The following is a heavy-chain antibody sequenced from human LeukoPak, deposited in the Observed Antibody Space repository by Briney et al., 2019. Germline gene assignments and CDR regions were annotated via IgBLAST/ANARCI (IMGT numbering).Heavy chain of an antibody. J-gene: IGHJ6*02. V-gene: IGHV3-30*18. D-gene: IGHD1-26*01. Sequence: GGSLRLSCAASGFTFHNYGMYWVRQAPGKGLEWVAVISYDGSNKYYADSVKGRVTISRDNSKNTLYVQMNSLRADDTAVYYCAKALDVGARDYYYYGMDVWGQGTTVTVSS. CDR1: GFTFHNYG. CDR3: AKALDVGARDYYYYGMDV. CDR2: ISYDGSNK.